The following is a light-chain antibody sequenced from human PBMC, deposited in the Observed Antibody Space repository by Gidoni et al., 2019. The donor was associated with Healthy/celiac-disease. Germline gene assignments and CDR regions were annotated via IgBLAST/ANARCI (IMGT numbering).Light chain of an antibody. CDR1: QSISSY. CDR2: AAS. CDR3: QQSYSIPGLT. V-gene: IGKV1-39*01. J-gene: IGKJ4*01. Sequence: DIQMTQSPSSLSASVGDRVTITCRASQSISSYLNWYQQKPGKAPKLLIYAASSLQSGVPSRFSGSGSGTDFTLTISSLQPEDFATYYCQQSYSIPGLTFGGGTKVEIK.